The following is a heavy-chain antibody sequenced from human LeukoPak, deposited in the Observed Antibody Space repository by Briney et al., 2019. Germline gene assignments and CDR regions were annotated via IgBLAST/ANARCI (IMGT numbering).Heavy chain of an antibody. J-gene: IGHJ4*02. CDR3: ARAVLSYCSGGSCPYFDY. CDR1: GGSFSGYY. Sequence: SETLSLTCAVYGGSFSGYYWSWIRQPPGKGLEWIGEINHSGSTNYNPSLKSRLSLSVDTSKNQISLRLSSATAADTAVYYCARAVLSYCSGGSCPYFDYWGQGTLVTVSS. V-gene: IGHV4-34*01. D-gene: IGHD2-15*01. CDR2: INHSGST.